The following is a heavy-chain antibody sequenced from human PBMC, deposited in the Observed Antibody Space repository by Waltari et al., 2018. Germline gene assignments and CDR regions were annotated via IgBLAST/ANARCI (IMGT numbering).Heavy chain of an antibody. J-gene: IGHJ3*02. CDR1: GYTFTSYA. CDR2: INTITGHP. D-gene: IGHD6-25*01. Sequence: QVQLVQSGSELKKPGASVKVSCKASGYTFTSYASNWVRQAPGQGVEWMGWINTITGHPTYAKGVTGRFVFSLDTSVSTAYLQISSLKAEDTAVYYCASPETGQRHDAFDIWGQGTMVTVSS. CDR3: ASPETGQRHDAFDI. V-gene: IGHV7-4-1*02.